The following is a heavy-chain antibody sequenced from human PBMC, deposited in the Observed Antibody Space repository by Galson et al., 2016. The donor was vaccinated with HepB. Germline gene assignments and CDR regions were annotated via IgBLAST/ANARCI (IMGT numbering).Heavy chain of an antibody. CDR2: ISYSGST. J-gene: IGHJ3*01. V-gene: IGHV4-59*08. CDR3: ARPRTGAYYFDAFDF. Sequence: SETLSLTCTVSGGPISPYSWSWIRQPPGKGLEWIGYISYSGSTKYNPSLKSRVTISVDTSKSQFSLRLRSITAADTAVYYCARPRTGAYYFDAFDFWGRGALVTVSS. D-gene: IGHD3/OR15-3a*01. CDR1: GGPISPYS.